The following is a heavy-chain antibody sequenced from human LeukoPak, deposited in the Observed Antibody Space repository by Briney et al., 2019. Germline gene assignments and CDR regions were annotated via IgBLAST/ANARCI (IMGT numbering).Heavy chain of an antibody. CDR1: GFTFSSYW. J-gene: IGHJ4*01. V-gene: IGHV3-74*01. CDR3: ASSSDYYDSSGRVDY. D-gene: IGHD3-22*01. Sequence: GGSLRLSCAASGFTFSSYWMHWVRQAPGKGLVWVSRINSDGSSTSYADSVKGRFTISRDNAKNTLYLQMNSLRAEDTAVYYCASSSDYYDSSGRVDYWGQEPWSPSPQ. CDR2: INSDGSST.